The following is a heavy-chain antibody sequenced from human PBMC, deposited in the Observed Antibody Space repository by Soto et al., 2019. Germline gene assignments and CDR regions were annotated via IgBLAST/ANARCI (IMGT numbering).Heavy chain of an antibody. CDR1: GGSFSGYY. CDR2: INHSGST. V-gene: IGHV4-34*01. CDR3: ALRSRSVELEP. D-gene: IGHD3-16*01. Sequence: SETLSLTCAVYGGSFSGYYWSLIRQPPGKGLEWIGEINHSGSTNYNPSLKSRVTISVDTSKNQFSLKLSSVTAADTAVYYCALRSRSVELEPWGQGTLVTVSS. J-gene: IGHJ5*02.